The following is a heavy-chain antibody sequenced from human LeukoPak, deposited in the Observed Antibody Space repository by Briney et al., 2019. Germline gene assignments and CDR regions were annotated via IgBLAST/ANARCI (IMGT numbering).Heavy chain of an antibody. CDR3: ARDPHCSSTSCYRARYNWFDP. J-gene: IGHJ5*02. V-gene: IGHV1-2*02. CDR1: GGTFSSYA. D-gene: IGHD2-2*01. CDR2: INPNSGGT. Sequence: ASVKVSCKASGGTFSSYAISWVREAPGQGLEWMGWINPNSGGTNYAQKFQGRVTMTRDTSISTAYMELSRLRSDDTAVYYCARDPHCSSTSCYRARYNWFDPWGQGTRVTVSS.